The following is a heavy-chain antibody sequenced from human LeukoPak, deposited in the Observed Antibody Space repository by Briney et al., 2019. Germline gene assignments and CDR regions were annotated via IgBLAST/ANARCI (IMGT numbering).Heavy chain of an antibody. CDR3: ARAPSEIGGYYPEYFRH. J-gene: IGHJ1*01. V-gene: IGHV3-74*01. Sequence: GGSLRLSCAASGFTFSSYWMHWVRQAPGKGLVWVSRIKSDGSTNYADSVKGRFTISRDNAKNTVSLQMNSLRVEDTGVYYCARAPSEIGGYYPEYFRHWGQGTLVTVSS. CDR2: IKSDGST. D-gene: IGHD3-22*01. CDR1: GFTFSSYW.